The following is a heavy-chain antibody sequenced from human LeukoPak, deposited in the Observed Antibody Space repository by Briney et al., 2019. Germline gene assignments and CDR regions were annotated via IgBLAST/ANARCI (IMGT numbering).Heavy chain of an antibody. CDR2: FGPEDGET. J-gene: IGHJ3*02. Sequence: ASVKVSCKVSGYTLTDLSMHWVRQAPGKGLEWMGGFGPEDGETTYAQKFQGRVTMTEDTSTDTAYMELSSLRSEDTAVYYCANARRARLKHTGAFDIWGQGTMVTVSS. CDR1: GYTLTDLS. CDR3: ANARRARLKHTGAFDI. V-gene: IGHV1-24*01.